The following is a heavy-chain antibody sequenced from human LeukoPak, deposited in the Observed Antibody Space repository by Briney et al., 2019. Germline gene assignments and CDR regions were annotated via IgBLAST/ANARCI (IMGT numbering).Heavy chain of an antibody. D-gene: IGHD5-18*01. CDR1: GYTFTGYY. J-gene: IGHJ4*02. V-gene: IGHV1-2*02. CDR2: INPNSGGT. Sequence: ASVKVSCKASGYTFTGYYMHWVRQAPGQGLEWMGWINPNSGGTNYAQKFQGRVTMTRDTSISTAYMELSRLRSDDTAVYYCARGMGVEDTAMVTDYWGQGTLVTVSS. CDR3: ARGMGVEDTAMVTDY.